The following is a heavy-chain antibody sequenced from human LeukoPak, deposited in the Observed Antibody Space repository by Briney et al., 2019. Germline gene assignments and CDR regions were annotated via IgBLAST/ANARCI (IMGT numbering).Heavy chain of an antibody. J-gene: IGHJ5*02. Sequence: KPSETLSLTCAVYGGSFSGYYWSWIRQPPGKGLEWIGEINHSGSTNYNPSLKSRVTISVDTSKNQFSLKLSSVTAADTAVYYCANRYSSSWYWFDPWGQGTLVTVSS. CDR3: ANRYSSSWYWFDP. CDR2: INHSGST. V-gene: IGHV4-34*01. CDR1: GGSFSGYY. D-gene: IGHD6-13*01.